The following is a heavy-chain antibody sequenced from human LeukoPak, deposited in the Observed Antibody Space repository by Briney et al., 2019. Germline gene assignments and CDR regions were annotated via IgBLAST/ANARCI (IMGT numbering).Heavy chain of an antibody. V-gene: IGHV3-7*03. CDR3: AKDSSSWPFDY. D-gene: IGHD6-13*01. CDR1: GFTFVRHW. CDR2: INQDESEK. J-gene: IGHJ4*02. Sequence: GGSLRLSCVASGFTFVRHWMTWVRQAPGKGLEWVANINQDESEKYYVDSVKGRFTISRDNSKNTLYLQMNSLRAEDTAVYYCAKDSSSWPFDYWGQGTLVTVSS.